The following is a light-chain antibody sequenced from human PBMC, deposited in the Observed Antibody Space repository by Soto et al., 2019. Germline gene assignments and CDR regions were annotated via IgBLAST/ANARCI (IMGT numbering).Light chain of an antibody. CDR3: QHRSNWPPNFT. V-gene: IGKV3-11*01. J-gene: IGKJ3*01. CDR2: GAS. CDR1: QNIHNH. Sequence: VLTQSRGTLSVSPGPRLTLSCRASQNIHNHMSWFLQKPGQTPRLLXYGASSRATDIPARFSGSGSGKDFTLNISSLEPEDFAVYYCQHRSNWPPNFTFGPGTKVDIK.